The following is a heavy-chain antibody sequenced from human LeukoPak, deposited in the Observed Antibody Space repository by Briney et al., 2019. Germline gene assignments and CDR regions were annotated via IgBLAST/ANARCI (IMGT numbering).Heavy chain of an antibody. D-gene: IGHD2-21*01. CDR3: ARVVVSGRNYFDS. CDR2: RHHSGSS. J-gene: IGHJ4*02. V-gene: IGHV4-59*01. CDR1: GGSISSYY. Sequence: PSETLSLTCTVSGGSISSYYWSWLRQPPGKGLEWIAYRHHSGSSNYNPSLESRVTVSVDTSNNQFSLRVTSVTAADTAVYYCARVVVSGRNYFDSWGQGTLVTVSS.